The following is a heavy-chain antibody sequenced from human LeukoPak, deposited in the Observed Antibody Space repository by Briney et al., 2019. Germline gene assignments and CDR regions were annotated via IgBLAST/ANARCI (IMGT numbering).Heavy chain of an antibody. CDR3: ARQGYYDFWSGYYTK. D-gene: IGHD3-3*01. CDR2: IHTSGST. J-gene: IGHJ4*02. CDR1: GGSISSYY. Sequence: SETLSLTCTVSGGSISSYYWNWIRQPAGKGLEWIGRIHTSGSTNYNPSLKSRVTVSVDTSRNQFSLKLSSVTAADTAVYYCARQGYYDFWSGYYTKWGQGTLVTVSS. V-gene: IGHV4-4*07.